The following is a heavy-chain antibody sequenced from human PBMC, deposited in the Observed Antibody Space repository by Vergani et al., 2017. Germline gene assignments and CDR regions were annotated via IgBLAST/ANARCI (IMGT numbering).Heavy chain of an antibody. CDR3: ASDRYYYDSSGYWDYFDY. CDR1: GYTFTGYY. V-gene: IGHV1-2*02. Sequence: QVQLVQSGAEVKKPGASVKVSCKASGYTFTGYYMHWVRQAPGQGFEWMGWSNTNSGGTNYAQKFQGRVTITRDTSISQAYLELSRLRSDDTAVFYCASDRYYYDSSGYWDYFDYWGQGTLVTVSS. D-gene: IGHD3-22*01. CDR2: SNTNSGGT. J-gene: IGHJ4*02.